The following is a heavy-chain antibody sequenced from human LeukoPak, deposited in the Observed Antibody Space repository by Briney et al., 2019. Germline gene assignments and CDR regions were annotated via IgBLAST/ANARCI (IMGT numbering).Heavy chain of an antibody. V-gene: IGHV3-7*01. CDR3: ARDTAVAGLNDY. J-gene: IGHJ4*02. CDR1: GFTFSRYW. D-gene: IGHD6-19*01. Sequence: PGGSLRLSCAASGFTFSRYWMTWVGQAPGTGVEWVADIKKEGREKNYVDSVKGRFTISRDNAKNSLYLQMNSLRAEDTAVYYCARDTAVAGLNDYWGQGTLVTVSS. CDR2: IKKEGREK.